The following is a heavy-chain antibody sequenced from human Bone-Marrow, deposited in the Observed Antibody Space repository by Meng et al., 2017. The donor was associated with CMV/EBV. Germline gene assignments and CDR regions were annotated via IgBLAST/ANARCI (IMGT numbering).Heavy chain of an antibody. Sequence: ASVKVSCKASGYTFTGYYMHWVRQAPGQGLEWMGWINPNSGGTNYAQKFQGRVTMTRDTSTSTVYMELSSLRSEDTAVYYCARDREYYDILTGYYRERGGYYYYGMDFWGQGTTVTVSS. V-gene: IGHV1-2*02. CDR1: GYTFTGYY. CDR3: ARDREYYDILTGYYRERGGYYYYGMDF. D-gene: IGHD3-9*01. J-gene: IGHJ6*02. CDR2: INPNSGGT.